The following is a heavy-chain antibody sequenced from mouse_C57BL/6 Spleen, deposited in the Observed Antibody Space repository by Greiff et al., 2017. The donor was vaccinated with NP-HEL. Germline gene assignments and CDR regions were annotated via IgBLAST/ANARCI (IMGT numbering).Heavy chain of an antibody. D-gene: IGHD1-1*01. CDR2: IYPGSGST. CDR3: ARWYYGSSRDY. J-gene: IGHJ2*01. CDR1: GYNFTSYW. V-gene: IGHV1-55*01. Sequence: QVQLKQPGAELVKPGASVKMSCKASGYNFTSYWITWVKQRPGQGLEWIGDIYPGSGSTNYNEKFKSKATLTVDTSSSTAYMQLSSLTSEDSAVYYCARWYYGSSRDYWGQGTTLTVSS.